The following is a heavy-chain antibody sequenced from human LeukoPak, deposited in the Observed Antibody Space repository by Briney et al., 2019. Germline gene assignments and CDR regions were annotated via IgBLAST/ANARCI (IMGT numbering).Heavy chain of an antibody. CDR2: MNPNSGNT. Sequence: ASVKVSCKASGYTFASYDINWVRQATGQGLEWMGWMNPNSGNTGYPQKFQGRVTMTRNTSISTAYMELSSLRSEDTAVYYCARDRAYYYDVPPEGYYFDYWGQGTLVTVSS. CDR3: ARDRAYYYDVPPEGYYFDY. V-gene: IGHV1-8*01. CDR1: GYTFASYD. J-gene: IGHJ4*02. D-gene: IGHD3-22*01.